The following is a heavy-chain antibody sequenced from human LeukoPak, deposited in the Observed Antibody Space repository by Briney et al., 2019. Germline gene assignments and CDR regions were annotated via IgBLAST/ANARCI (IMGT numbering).Heavy chain of an antibody. V-gene: IGHV1-69-2*01. Sequence: ASLKVSFKVSGYTFTDYYMHWVQQAPGKGLEWMGLVNPEDGETIYAEKFQGRVTITADTSTDTAYMELSSLRSEDTAVYYCATATSRSPAVTTPPDWFAPWGQGTLVTVSS. CDR1: GYTFTDYY. CDR2: VNPEDGET. D-gene: IGHD2-2*01. CDR3: ATATSRSPAVTTPPDWFAP. J-gene: IGHJ5*02.